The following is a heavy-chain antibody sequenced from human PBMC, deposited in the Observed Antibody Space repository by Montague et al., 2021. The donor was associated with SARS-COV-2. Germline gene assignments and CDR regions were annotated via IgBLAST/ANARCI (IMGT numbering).Heavy chain of an antibody. CDR1: DDYG. CDR2: INWNGGST. J-gene: IGHJ6*02. Sequence: SLRLSLCSLCDDYGMSWVRQAPGKGLEWVSGINWNGGSTGYADSVKGRFTISRDNAKNSLYLQMNSLRAEDTALYHCARDGRACSSTSCYYYYGTDVWGQGTTVTVSS. CDR3: ARDGRACSSTSCYYYYGTDV. V-gene: IGHV3-20*01. D-gene: IGHD2-2*01.